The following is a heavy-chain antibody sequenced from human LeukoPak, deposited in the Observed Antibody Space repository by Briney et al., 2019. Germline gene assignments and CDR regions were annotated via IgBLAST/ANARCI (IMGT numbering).Heavy chain of an antibody. CDR1: GGSISSSSYY. D-gene: IGHD6-6*01. CDR3: ARPSGIAARPRHAFDI. CDR2: IYYSGST. J-gene: IGHJ3*02. V-gene: IGHV4-39*01. Sequence: SETLSLTCTVSGGSISSSSYYWGWIRQPPGKGLEWIGCIYYSGSTYYNPSLKSRVTISVDTSKNQFSLKLSSVTAADTAVYYCARPSGIAARPRHAFDIWGQGTMVTVSS.